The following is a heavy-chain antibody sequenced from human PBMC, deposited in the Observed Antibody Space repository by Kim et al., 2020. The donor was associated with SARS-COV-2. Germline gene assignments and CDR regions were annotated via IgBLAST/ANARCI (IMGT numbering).Heavy chain of an antibody. CDR2: IWYDGSKK. CDR3: ARGPQYGDYVRTDY. CDR1: GFTFSSYG. D-gene: IGHD4-17*01. V-gene: IGHV3-33*01. Sequence: GGSLRLSCAASGFTFSSYGMHWVRQRPGKGLEWGAVIWYDGSKKYYADSVKGRFTVSRDNSKNTLHLQMNSLRVDDTSVNYCARGPQYGDYVRTDYWGQG. J-gene: IGHJ4*02.